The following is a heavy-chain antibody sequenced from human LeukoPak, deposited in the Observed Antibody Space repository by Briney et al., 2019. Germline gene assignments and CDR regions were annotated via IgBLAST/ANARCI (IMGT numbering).Heavy chain of an antibody. J-gene: IGHJ6*04. Sequence: GGSLRLSCTVSGFTVSSNSMNWVRQAPGKGLEWVAVISGSGDNTYYADSVKGRFTISRDNAKNSLYLQMNSLRAEDTAVYYCAELGITMIGGVWGKGTTVTISS. D-gene: IGHD3-10*02. CDR2: ISGSGDNT. V-gene: IGHV3-21*01. CDR3: AELGITMIGGV. CDR1: GFTVSSNS.